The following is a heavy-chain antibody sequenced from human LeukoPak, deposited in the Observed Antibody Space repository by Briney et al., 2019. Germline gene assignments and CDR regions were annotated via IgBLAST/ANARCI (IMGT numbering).Heavy chain of an antibody. CDR1: GFTFSTYT. CDR3: ARDAGRKDDY. CDR2: ISSTSSYI. Sequence: TGGSLRLSCAASGFTFSTYTMNWVRQAPGKGLEWVSSISSTSSYIYYADSVKGRFTISRDNAKNSLYLQMNSLRAEDTAVYYCARDAGRKDDYWGQGTLVRVSS. J-gene: IGHJ4*02. V-gene: IGHV3-21*01.